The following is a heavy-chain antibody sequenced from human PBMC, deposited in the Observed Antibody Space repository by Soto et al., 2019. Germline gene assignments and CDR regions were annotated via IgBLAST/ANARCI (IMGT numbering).Heavy chain of an antibody. V-gene: IGHV3-23*01. D-gene: IGHD1-26*01. Sequence: GGSLRLSCAASGFTFSSYAMSWVRQAPGKGLEWVSAISGSGGSTYYADSVKGRFTISRDNSKNTLYLQMNSRRAEDTAVYYCAKDRSGSYYSPGFDYWGQGTLVTVSS. CDR2: ISGSGGST. CDR3: AKDRSGSYYSPGFDY. J-gene: IGHJ4*02. CDR1: GFTFSSYA.